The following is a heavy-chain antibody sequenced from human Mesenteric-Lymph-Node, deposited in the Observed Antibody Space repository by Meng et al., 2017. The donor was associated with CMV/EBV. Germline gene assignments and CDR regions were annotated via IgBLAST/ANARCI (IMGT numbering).Heavy chain of an antibody. CDR2: MYYSGST. CDR1: GGSVSSGSHS. CDR3: ARAGVRGVTNFDY. V-gene: IGHV4-61*01. J-gene: IGHJ4*02. Sequence: SGGSVSSGSHSWSWIRQPPGKGLEWIACMYYSGSTNYNPSLKSRVTISVDTSKNQFSLKLSSLTAADTAVYYCARAGVRGVTNFDYWGQGTLVTVSS. D-gene: IGHD3-10*01.